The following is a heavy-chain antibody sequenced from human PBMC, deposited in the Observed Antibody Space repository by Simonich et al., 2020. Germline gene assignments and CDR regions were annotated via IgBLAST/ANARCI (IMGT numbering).Heavy chain of an antibody. CDR2: INHSRST. CDR1: GGSFSGYY. CDR3: ARGLRVAAAGTAFQH. Sequence: QVQLQQWGAGLLKPSETLSLTCAVYGGSFSGYYWRCIRQTPGKGLEWIVEINHSRSTNYNPSLKSRVTISVDTSKNQFSLKLSSVTAADTAVYYCARGLRVAAAGTAFQHWGQGTLVTVSS. D-gene: IGHD6-13*01. J-gene: IGHJ1*01. V-gene: IGHV4-34*01.